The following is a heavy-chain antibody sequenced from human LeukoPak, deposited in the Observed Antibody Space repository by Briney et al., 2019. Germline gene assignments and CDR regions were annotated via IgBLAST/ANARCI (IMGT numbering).Heavy chain of an antibody. D-gene: IGHD2-15*01. V-gene: IGHV3-7*01. CDR2: IKPDGSEK. CDR1: GFTFSSYA. CDR3: ATGSSSPCDY. Sequence: GGSLRLSCAASGFTFSSYAMSWVRQAPGKGLEWVANIKPDGSEKNYVDSVKGRFTISRDNAKNSLYLQMNSLRAEDTAVYYCATGSSSPCDYWGQGTLVTVSS. J-gene: IGHJ4*02.